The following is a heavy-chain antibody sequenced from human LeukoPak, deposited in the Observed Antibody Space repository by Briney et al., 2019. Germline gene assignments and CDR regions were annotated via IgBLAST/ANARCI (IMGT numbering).Heavy chain of an antibody. CDR1: GFRFRKYW. V-gene: IGHV3-7*01. CDR2: INEDGSQK. Sequence: GGSLRLSCVDSGFRFRKYWMSWVRQAPGEGLEWLANINEDGSQKYCVNSVKGRFTISRDNAKNSVYLQMNSLRAEDTAVYYCARHSREQWLARALYYYYGMDVWGQGTTVTVSS. CDR3: ARHSREQWLARALYYYYGMDV. D-gene: IGHD6-19*01. J-gene: IGHJ6*02.